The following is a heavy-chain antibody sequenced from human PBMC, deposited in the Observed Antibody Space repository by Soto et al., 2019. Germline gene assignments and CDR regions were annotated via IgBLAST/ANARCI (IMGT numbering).Heavy chain of an antibody. CDR2: IFSNDEK. J-gene: IGHJ6*02. CDR3: ARIPYTILTDGMDV. V-gene: IGHV2-26*01. Sequence: QVTLKESGPVLVKPTETLTLTCTVSGFSLSDVRLGVAWIRQPPGKALEWLARIFSNDEKSYSTSLRSRLTISKDTSKSQVVLIMTNMDPADTATYYCARIPYTILTDGMDVWGQGTTVTVSS. CDR1: GFSLSDVRLG. D-gene: IGHD3-9*01.